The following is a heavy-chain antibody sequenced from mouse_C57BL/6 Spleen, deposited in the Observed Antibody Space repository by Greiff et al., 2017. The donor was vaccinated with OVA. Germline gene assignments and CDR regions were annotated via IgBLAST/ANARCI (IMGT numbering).Heavy chain of an antibody. Sequence: QVQLQQSGPELVKPGASVKISCKASGYAFSSSWMNWVKQRPGKGLEWIGRIYPGDGDTNYNGKFKGKATLTADKSSSTAYMQLSSLTSEDSAVYFCARWGNYDGYFDYWGQGTTLTVSS. V-gene: IGHV1-82*01. CDR2: IYPGDGDT. J-gene: IGHJ2*01. D-gene: IGHD2-1*01. CDR1: GYAFSSSW. CDR3: ARWGNYDGYFDY.